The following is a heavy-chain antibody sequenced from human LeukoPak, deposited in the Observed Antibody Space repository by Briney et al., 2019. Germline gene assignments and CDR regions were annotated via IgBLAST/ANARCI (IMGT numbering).Heavy chain of an antibody. D-gene: IGHD3-10*01. CDR3: ARQTSMLRGVIIDSHYGLDV. J-gene: IGHJ6*02. CDR2: SYCSGYT. CDR1: GGSISSSSYS. V-gene: IGHV4-39*01. Sequence: AETLSLTCTVSGGSISSSSYSWGWIRRPPGKGLGWVGSSYCSGYTYYNPSVKSRVTIAVDTAKNQFYLQLSAVSGADSAVYFCARQTSMLRGVIIDSHYGLDVWGPGTTVTVSS.